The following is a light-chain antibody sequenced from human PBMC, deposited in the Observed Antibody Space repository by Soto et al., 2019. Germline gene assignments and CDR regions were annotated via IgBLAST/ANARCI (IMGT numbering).Light chain of an antibody. CDR1: QGISSY. V-gene: IGKV1-8*01. CDR3: QQYYSYPQT. CDR2: AAS. Sequence: AIRMTQSPSSFSASPGDRVTITCRASQGISSYLAWYQQKPGKAPKLLFYAASTLQSGVPSRFSGSGSGTDFTLTISFLQSEDFATYYCQQYYSYPQTFGQGTKVDIK. J-gene: IGKJ1*01.